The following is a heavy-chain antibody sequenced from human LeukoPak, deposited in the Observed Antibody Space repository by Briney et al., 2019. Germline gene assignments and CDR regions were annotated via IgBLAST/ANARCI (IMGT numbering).Heavy chain of an antibody. D-gene: IGHD2-8*02. CDR3: ARLTFVLDHFDY. CDR2: MNPNSGNT. Sequence: ASVKVSCKASGYTFTSYDINWVRQATGQGLEWMGWMNPNSGNTGYAQKFQGRVTMTRNTSISTAYMELSSLRSEDTAVYYCARLTFVLDHFDYWGQGTLVTVSS. V-gene: IGHV1-8*01. J-gene: IGHJ4*02. CDR1: GYTFTSYD.